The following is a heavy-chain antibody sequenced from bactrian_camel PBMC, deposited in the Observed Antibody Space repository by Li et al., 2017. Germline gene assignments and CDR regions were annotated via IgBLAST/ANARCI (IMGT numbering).Heavy chain of an antibody. J-gene: IGHJ4*01. V-gene: IGHV3-2*01. CDR2: IYTGSSPQYTGGETT. D-gene: IGHD5*01. CDR1: EFSLY. CDR3: AKDTVDLGWAYNY. Sequence: HVQLVESGGGLVQPGTSARLSCVASEFSLYMVWVRQAPGKGLEWVASIYTGSSPQYTGGETTFYAVSMKGRFTISSAGNTLYLQLNSLKTEDTAMYYCAKDTVDLGWAYNYWGQGTQVTVS.